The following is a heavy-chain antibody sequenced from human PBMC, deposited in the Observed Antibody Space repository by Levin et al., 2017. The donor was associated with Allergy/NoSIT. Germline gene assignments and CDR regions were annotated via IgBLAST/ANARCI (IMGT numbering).Heavy chain of an antibody. CDR3: AKGNQLLRGNYYYYYMDG. D-gene: IGHD5-12*01. CDR2: ISNDGSNK. CDR1: GFTFSNYG. Sequence: GESLKISCAASGFTFSNYGMLWVRQAPGKGLEWVAVISNDGSNKYYEDSVKGRFTISRDNSKNTLYLQMSSLRAEDTAIYYCAKGNQLLRGNYYYYYMDGWGKGATVTVSS. V-gene: IGHV3-30*18. J-gene: IGHJ6*03.